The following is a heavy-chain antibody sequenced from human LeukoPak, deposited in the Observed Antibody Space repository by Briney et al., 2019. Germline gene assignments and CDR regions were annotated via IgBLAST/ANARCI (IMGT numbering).Heavy chain of an antibody. V-gene: IGHV3-48*03. D-gene: IGHD3-10*02. CDR2: ISSSGSTI. CDR3: AELGITMIGGV. J-gene: IGHJ6*04. Sequence: GGSLRLSCAASGFTFSSYEMNWVREAPGKGLVWVSYISSSGSTIYYADSVKGRFTISRDNDKNSLYLQMNGLRAEDTAVYYCAELGITMIGGVWGKGTTVTISS. CDR1: GFTFSSYE.